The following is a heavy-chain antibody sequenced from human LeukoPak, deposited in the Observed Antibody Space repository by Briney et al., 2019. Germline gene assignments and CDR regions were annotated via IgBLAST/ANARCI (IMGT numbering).Heavy chain of an antibody. CDR1: GGSISSYY. D-gene: IGHD6-6*01. CDR2: IYYSGST. V-gene: IGHV4-59*01. CDR3: ARGLAARRFDY. Sequence: SETLSLTCTVSGGSISSYYWSWIRQPPGKGLEWIGYIYYSGSTNYNPSLKSRVTISVDTSKNQFSLKLSSVTAAGTAVYYCARGLAARRFDYWGQGTLVTVSS. J-gene: IGHJ4*02.